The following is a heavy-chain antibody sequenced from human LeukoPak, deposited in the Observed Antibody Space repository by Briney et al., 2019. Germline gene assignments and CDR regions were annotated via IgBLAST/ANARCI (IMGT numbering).Heavy chain of an antibody. CDR3: ARDRPLGAFDI. J-gene: IGHJ3*02. Sequence: GGSLRLSCAASGFTFSSYAMSWIRQAPGKGLEWVSYISSSGSTIHYADSVKGRFTISRDNAKNSLYLQMNSLRAEDTAVYYCARDRPLGAFDIWGQGTMVTVSS. V-gene: IGHV3-11*04. CDR1: GFTFSSYA. CDR2: ISSSGSTI.